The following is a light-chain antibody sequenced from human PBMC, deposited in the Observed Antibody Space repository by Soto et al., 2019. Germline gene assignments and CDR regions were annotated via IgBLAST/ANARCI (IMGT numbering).Light chain of an antibody. CDR1: TGPVTSGHY. CDR3: LLLYTGTRRG. V-gene: IGLV7-46*01. Sequence: QAVVTQEPSLTVSPGGTITLTCGSSTGPVTSGHYPYWFQQRPGQVPRTLIYDTNNKYSWTPARFSGFLLGGKAALTLSGAQPEDDAVYYSLLLYTGTRRGFGAGTKLTVL. J-gene: IGLJ1*01. CDR2: DTN.